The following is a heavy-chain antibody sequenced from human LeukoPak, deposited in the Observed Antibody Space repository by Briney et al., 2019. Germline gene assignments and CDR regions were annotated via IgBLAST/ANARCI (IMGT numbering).Heavy chain of an antibody. D-gene: IGHD3-10*01. CDR3: ATNYYGDAFDI. CDR2: IYYSGST. Sequence: SETLSLTCTVSGGSISSYYWSWIRQPPGKGLEWIGDIYYSGSTNYNPSLKSRVTISVDTSKNQFSLKLSSVNAADTAVYYCATNYYGDAFDIWGQGTMVTVSS. V-gene: IGHV4-59*01. CDR1: GGSISSYY. J-gene: IGHJ3*02.